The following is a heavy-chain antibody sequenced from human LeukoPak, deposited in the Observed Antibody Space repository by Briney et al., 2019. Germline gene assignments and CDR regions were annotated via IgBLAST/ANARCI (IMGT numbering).Heavy chain of an antibody. CDR3: ARDRGYSSSWYEGWFDP. CDR2: INWNGGST. V-gene: IGHV3-20*04. D-gene: IGHD6-13*01. Sequence: GGSLRLSCAASGFTFDDYGMSWVRQAPGKGLEWVSGINWNGGSTGYADSVKGRFTISRDNAKNSLYLQMNSLRAEDTALYYCARDRGYSSSWYEGWFDPWGQGTLVTVSS. J-gene: IGHJ5*02. CDR1: GFTFDDYG.